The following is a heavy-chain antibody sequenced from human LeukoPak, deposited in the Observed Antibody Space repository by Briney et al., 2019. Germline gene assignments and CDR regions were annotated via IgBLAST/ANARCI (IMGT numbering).Heavy chain of an antibody. CDR2: IIPILGIA. CDR1: GGTFSSYA. Sequence: GSSVKVSCKASGGTFSSYAISWVRQAPGQGLEWMGRIIPILGIANYAQKFQGRVTITADKSTSTAYMELSSLSSEDTAVYYCARDYYDSSGYLPYWGQGTLVTVSS. J-gene: IGHJ4*02. D-gene: IGHD3-22*01. CDR3: ARDYYDSSGYLPY. V-gene: IGHV1-69*04.